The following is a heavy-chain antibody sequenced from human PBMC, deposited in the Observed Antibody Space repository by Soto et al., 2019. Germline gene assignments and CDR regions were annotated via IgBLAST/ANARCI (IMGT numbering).Heavy chain of an antibody. D-gene: IGHD6-13*01. Sequence: QVQLVESGGGVVQPGRSLRLSCAASGFTFSSYGMHWVRQAPVKGLEWVAVISYDGSNKYYADSVKGRFTISRDNSKNTLYLQMNSLRAEDTAVYYCAKDTPSYSSSWYLFYYGMDVWGQGTTVTVSS. CDR2: ISYDGSNK. J-gene: IGHJ6*02. CDR1: GFTFSSYG. V-gene: IGHV3-30*18. CDR3: AKDTPSYSSSWYLFYYGMDV.